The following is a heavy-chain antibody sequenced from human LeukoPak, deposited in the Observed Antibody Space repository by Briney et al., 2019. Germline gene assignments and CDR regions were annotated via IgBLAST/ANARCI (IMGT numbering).Heavy chain of an antibody. V-gene: IGHV1-2*02. Sequence: ASVKVSCKASGYSFTDFYIHWVRQAPGQGLEWMGWINPNSGGTKFAQKFQGRVTLTRDTSISTAYMELSGLTSDDTAVYYCARDVRGSGYSDMVYWGQGALVTVSS. CDR2: INPNSGGT. J-gene: IGHJ4*02. CDR1: GYSFTDFY. CDR3: ARDVRGSGYSDMVY. D-gene: IGHD3-22*01.